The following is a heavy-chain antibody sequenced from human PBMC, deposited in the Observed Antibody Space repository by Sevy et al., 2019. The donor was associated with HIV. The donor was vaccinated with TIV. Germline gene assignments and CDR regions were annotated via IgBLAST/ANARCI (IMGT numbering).Heavy chain of an antibody. Sequence: GGCLRLSCAASGFTFSSYAMSWVRQAPGKGLEWVSAISGSGGSTYYADSVKGRFTISRDNSKNTLYLQMNSLRAEDTAVYYCANRGGRIAVPGTWYAFDIWGHGTMVTVSS. D-gene: IGHD6-19*01. CDR2: ISGSGGST. V-gene: IGHV3-23*01. CDR1: GFTFSSYA. CDR3: ANRGGRIAVPGTWYAFDI. J-gene: IGHJ3*02.